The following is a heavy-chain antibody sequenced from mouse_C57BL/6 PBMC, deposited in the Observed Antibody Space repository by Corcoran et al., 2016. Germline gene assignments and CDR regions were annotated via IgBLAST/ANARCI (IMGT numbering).Heavy chain of an antibody. CDR2: INTYSGVP. V-gene: IGHV9-3*01. J-gene: IGHJ2*01. Sequence: QIQLVQSGPELKKTGETVQISCKASGYTFTTYGMSWVKQAPGKGFKWMGWINTYSGVPTYADDFKGRFAFSLEPSASTAYLQINNLKNEDTATYFCARDGSSFDYWGQGTTLTVSS. D-gene: IGHD1-1*01. CDR1: GYTFTTYG. CDR3: ARDGSSFDY.